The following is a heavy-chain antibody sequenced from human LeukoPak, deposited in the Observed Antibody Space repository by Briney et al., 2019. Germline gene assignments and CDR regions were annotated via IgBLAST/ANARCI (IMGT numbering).Heavy chain of an antibody. D-gene: IGHD5-18*01. CDR1: GGTFSSYA. CDR3: AGPGYSYGYRATYFDY. V-gene: IGHV1-69*13. CDR2: IIPIFGTA. Sequence: ASVKVSCKASGGTFSSYAISWVRQAPGQGLEWMGGIIPIFGTANYAQKFQGRVTITADESTSTAYMELSSLRSEDTAVYYCAGPGYSYGYRATYFDYWGQGTLVTVSS. J-gene: IGHJ4*02.